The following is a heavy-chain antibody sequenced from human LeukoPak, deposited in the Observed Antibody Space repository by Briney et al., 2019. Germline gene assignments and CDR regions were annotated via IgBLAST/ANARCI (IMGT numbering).Heavy chain of an antibody. D-gene: IGHD6-13*01. CDR2: IKNDGAVK. Sequence: GGSLRLSCAASGFTFSYHWMTWVRQAPGKGLEWVANIKNDGAVKNYVDSVKGRFTISRDNAKNSLYLQMNSLRAEDTAVYYRAKDSYSKGDFWGQGVLVTVSS. V-gene: IGHV3-7*01. CDR3: AKDSYSKGDF. J-gene: IGHJ4*02. CDR1: GFTFSYHW.